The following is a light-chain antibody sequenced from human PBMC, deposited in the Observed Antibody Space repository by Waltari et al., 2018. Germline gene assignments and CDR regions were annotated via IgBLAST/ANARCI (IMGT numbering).Light chain of an antibody. CDR3: QQANTFPLT. J-gene: IGKJ4*01. CDR1: QGIGNW. CDR2: AAS. V-gene: IGKV1-12*01. Sequence: DIQMTQSPSSVSASVGDRVSITCRASQGIGNWLAWYQQKPGKAPDLLIYAASSLLSGVPSRFSGSGSGTDFTLTISSLQPEDFATYYCQQANTFPLTFGGGTKLEIK.